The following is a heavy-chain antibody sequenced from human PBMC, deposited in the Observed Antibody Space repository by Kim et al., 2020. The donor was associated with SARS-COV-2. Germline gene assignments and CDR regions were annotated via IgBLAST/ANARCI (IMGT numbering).Heavy chain of an antibody. CDR2: INSDGSST. D-gene: IGHD2-2*01. J-gene: IGHJ6*03. CDR3: ARASSTSCPCYYMDV. Sequence: GGSLRLSCAASGFTFSTYWMYWVRQAPGKGLVWVSRINSDGSSTNYADSVKGRFTISRDNAKNTLYLQRNSLRAEDTAVYYCARASSTSCPCYYMDVWGKGNTVTVSS. CDR1: GFTFSTYW. V-gene: IGHV3-74*01.